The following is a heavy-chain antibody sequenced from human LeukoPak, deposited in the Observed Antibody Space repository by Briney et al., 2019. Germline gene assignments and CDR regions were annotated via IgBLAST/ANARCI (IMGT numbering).Heavy chain of an antibody. CDR1: GYTFTSYG. CDR3: ARERSYYYDSSGYSGGDY. V-gene: IGHV1-18*01. Sequence: GASVKVSCKASGYTFTSYGIIWVRQAPGQGLEWMGWISAYNDNTNYVQKFQGRVTMTTDISTSTAYMELRSLRSDDTAVYYCARERSYYYDSSGYSGGDYWGQGTLVTVSS. J-gene: IGHJ4*02. CDR2: ISAYNDNT. D-gene: IGHD3-22*01.